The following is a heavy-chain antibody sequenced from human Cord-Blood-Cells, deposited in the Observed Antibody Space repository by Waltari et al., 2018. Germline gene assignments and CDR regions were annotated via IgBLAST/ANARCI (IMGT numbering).Heavy chain of an antibody. D-gene: IGHD7-27*01. CDR3: ARDILTGADAFDI. J-gene: IGHJ3*02. CDR2: ISSSSSTI. CDR1: VFTFSTYS. Sequence: EVQLVESGGGLVQPGGSLRLSCAVSVFTFSTYSMNWVRQAPGKGLEWVSYISSSSSTIYYADSVKGRFTISRDNAKNSLYLQMNSLRAEDTAVYYCARDILTGADAFDIWGQGTMVTVSS. V-gene: IGHV3-48*01.